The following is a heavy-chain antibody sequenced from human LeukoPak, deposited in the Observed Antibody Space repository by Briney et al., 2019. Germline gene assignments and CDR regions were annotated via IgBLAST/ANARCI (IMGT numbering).Heavy chain of an antibody. CDR1: GYTLTELS. Sequence: ASVKVSCKVSGYTLTELSMHWVRQAPGKGLEWMGGFDPEDGETIHAQKFQGRVTMTEDTSTDTAYMELSSLRSEDTAVYYCATSRRWDSSGWYHPPAFDYWGQGTLVTVSS. CDR2: FDPEDGET. D-gene: IGHD6-19*01. V-gene: IGHV1-24*01. CDR3: ATSRRWDSSGWYHPPAFDY. J-gene: IGHJ4*02.